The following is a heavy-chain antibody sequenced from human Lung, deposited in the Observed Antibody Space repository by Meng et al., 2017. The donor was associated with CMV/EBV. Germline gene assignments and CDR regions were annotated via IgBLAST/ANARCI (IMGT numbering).Heavy chain of an antibody. CDR3: ARDPYATGWAG. CDR1: GVSIGISTW. J-gene: IGHJ4*02. CDR2: IYHSGGT. Sequence: QMQPKVSVPALGKPPLTVSLTRAVSGVSIGISTWWSWVRQPPGKGLELMGEIYHSGGTNYNPSLRGRVTISLDKSKNQFSLTLRSVTAADTAVYYCARDPYATGWAGWGQGTLVTVSS. D-gene: IGHD6-19*01. V-gene: IGHV4-4*03.